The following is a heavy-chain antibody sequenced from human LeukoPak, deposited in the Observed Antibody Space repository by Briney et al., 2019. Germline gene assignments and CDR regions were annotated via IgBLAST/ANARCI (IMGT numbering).Heavy chain of an antibody. V-gene: IGHV3-33*01. CDR1: GFTFSSYG. CDR3: ARDPSGYNFFDY. J-gene: IGHJ4*02. CDR2: IWYDGSNK. D-gene: IGHD5-24*01. Sequence: AGGSLRLSCAASGFTFSSYGMHWVRQAPGKGLEWVAVIWYDGSNKYYADSVKGRFTISRDNSKNTLYLQMNSLRAEDTAVYYCARDPSGYNFFDYWGQGTLVTVSS.